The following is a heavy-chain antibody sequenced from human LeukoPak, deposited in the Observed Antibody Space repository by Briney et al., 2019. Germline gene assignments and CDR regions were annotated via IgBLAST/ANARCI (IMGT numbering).Heavy chain of an antibody. D-gene: IGHD3-22*01. CDR1: GFTFSDYD. CDR3: AKVWSKYYDSSDTDD. Sequence: AGGSLRLSCAASGFTFSDYDMNWVRQAPMKGLEWVSAISGNGDTTYYADSVKGRFAISRDNSKNTLYLQMNSLRAEDTAVYYCAKVWSKYYDSSDTDDWGQGTLVTVSS. J-gene: IGHJ4*02. CDR2: ISGNGDTT. V-gene: IGHV3-23*01.